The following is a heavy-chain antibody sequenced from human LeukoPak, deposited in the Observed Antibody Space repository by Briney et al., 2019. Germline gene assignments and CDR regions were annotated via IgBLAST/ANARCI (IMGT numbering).Heavy chain of an antibody. CDR2: IYSDNT. V-gene: IGHV3-53*01. CDR3: ARRGEDTAMYEDYFDY. CDR1: GFTVSSNS. Sequence: GSLRLSCTVSGFTVSSNSMSWVRQAPGKGLEWVSFIYSDNTHYSDSVKGRFTISRDNAKNSLYLQMSSLRDEDTALYHCARRGEDTAMYEDYFDYWGQGTLVTVSS. D-gene: IGHD5-18*01. J-gene: IGHJ4*02.